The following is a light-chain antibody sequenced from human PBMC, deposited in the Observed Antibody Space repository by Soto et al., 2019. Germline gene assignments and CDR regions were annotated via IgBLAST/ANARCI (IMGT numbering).Light chain of an antibody. CDR2: EVD. Sequence: QSALTQPASVSGSPGQSITISCTGTSSDVGTYNYVSWYQQHPGKAPKLIIYEVDHWPSGVSNRFSGSKSGNKASLTISGLQAEDEDDYYCSSYPSSATLVVFGGGTKLTVL. CDR1: SSDVGTYNY. J-gene: IGLJ2*01. V-gene: IGLV2-14*01. CDR3: SSYPSSATLVV.